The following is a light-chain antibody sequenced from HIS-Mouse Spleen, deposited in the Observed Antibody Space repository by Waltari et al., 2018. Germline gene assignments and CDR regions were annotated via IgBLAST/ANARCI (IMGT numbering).Light chain of an antibody. CDR3: SSYTSSSTLGV. J-gene: IGLJ2*01. Sequence: QSALTQPASVSGSPGQSITISCTGTSSDVGGYNYVPWYQQHPGKAPKLMIYDVSNRTSGVSNRFSGSKSGNTASLTISGLQAEDEADYYCSSYTSSSTLGVFGGGTKLTVL. CDR2: DVS. CDR1: SSDVGGYNY. V-gene: IGLV2-14*01.